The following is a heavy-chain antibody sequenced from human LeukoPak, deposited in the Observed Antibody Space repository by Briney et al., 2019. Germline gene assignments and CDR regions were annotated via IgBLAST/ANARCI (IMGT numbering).Heavy chain of an antibody. D-gene: IGHD3-3*01. CDR1: GDSVSSNSAA. CDR2: TYYRSKWYN. V-gene: IGHV6-1*01. J-gene: IGHJ3*02. CDR3: ARYGTMRSGPAFDI. Sequence: SQTLSLTFAISGDSVSSNSAAWNWIRQSPSRGLEWLGRTYYRSKWYNDYAVSVKSRITINPDTSKNQFSLQLDSVTPEDTAVYYCARYGTMRSGPAFDIWGQGTMVTVSS.